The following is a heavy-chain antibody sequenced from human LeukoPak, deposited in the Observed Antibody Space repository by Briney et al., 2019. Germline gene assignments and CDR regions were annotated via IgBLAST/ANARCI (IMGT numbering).Heavy chain of an antibody. V-gene: IGHV3-64*01. Sequence: GGSLRLSCAASGFTFSSYAMHWVRQAPGKGLEYVSAISSNGGSTYYANSVKGRFTISRDNSKNTLYLQMNSLRAEDTAVYYCAKDTARIAAAATYDYWGQGTLVTVSS. CDR3: AKDTARIAAAATYDY. CDR1: GFTFSSYA. CDR2: ISSNGGST. J-gene: IGHJ4*02. D-gene: IGHD6-13*01.